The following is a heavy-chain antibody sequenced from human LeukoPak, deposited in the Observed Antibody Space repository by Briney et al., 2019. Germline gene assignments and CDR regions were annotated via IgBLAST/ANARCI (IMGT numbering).Heavy chain of an antibody. V-gene: IGHV1-69*01. CDR2: IIPIFGTA. Sequence: SVKVSCKASGGTFSSYAISWVRQAPGQGLEWMGGIIPIFGTANYAQKFQGRVTITADESTSTAYMELRSLRSEDTAVYYWARGSVRRCLDYIDVWGKGTTVTVSS. D-gene: IGHD3-3*01. CDR3: ARGSVRRCLDYIDV. J-gene: IGHJ6*03. CDR1: GGTFSSYA.